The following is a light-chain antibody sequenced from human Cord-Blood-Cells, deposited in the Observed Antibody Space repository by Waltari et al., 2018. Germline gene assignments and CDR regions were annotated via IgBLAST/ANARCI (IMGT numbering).Light chain of an antibody. CDR3: CSYAGSYPYV. J-gene: IGLJ1*01. CDR2: DVS. V-gene: IGLV2-11*01. CDR1: SSDAGGYNY. Sequence: QSALTQPRSVSGSPGPSVTISCTGTSSDAGGYNYVYWYQQHPGKAPKLMIYDVSKRPSGVPDLFSGSKSGNTAALTISGLQADDEADYYCCSYAGSYPYVFGTGTKVTVL.